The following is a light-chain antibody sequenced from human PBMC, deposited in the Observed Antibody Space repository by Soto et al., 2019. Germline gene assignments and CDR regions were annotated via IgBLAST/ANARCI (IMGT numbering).Light chain of an antibody. CDR3: QQYGSSPFT. CDR1: QSVSSSY. CDR2: GAS. Sequence: ESELTQSPGTLSMSPGERATLSCRASQSVSSSYSAWYQQKPGQAPRLLIYGASRRATGIPDRFSGSGSGTEFTLTISRLEPEDFAVYYCQQYGSSPFTFGPGTKVDIK. J-gene: IGKJ3*01. V-gene: IGKV3-20*01.